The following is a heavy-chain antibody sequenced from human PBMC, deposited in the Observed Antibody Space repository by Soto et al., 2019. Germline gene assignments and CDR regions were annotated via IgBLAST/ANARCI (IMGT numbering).Heavy chain of an antibody. CDR1: GGYMIISY. CDR3: ARGGWYNDY. CDR2: IYYSGST. V-gene: IGHV4-59*01. J-gene: IGHJ4*02. Sequence: PSETVCLTVTFSGGYMIISYWSWTRQPPGKGLEWIGYIYYSGSTNYHPSFKSRVALSVDTSKNQFSLKMNSVTAADTAVYFCARGGWYNDYWGQGILVTASP. D-gene: IGHD6-19*01.